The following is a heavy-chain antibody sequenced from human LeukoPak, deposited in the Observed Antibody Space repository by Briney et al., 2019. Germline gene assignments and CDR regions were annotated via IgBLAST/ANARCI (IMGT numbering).Heavy chain of an antibody. CDR3: ATTSYCGGDCFLNY. J-gene: IGHJ4*02. D-gene: IGHD2-21*01. V-gene: IGHV4-61*02. CDR1: GGSITSGSYY. CDR2: IYSSGST. Sequence: SETLSLTCTVSGGSITSGSYYCSWLRQPAGKGLEWIGRIYSSGSTNYNPSLKSRVTISVDTSKNQFSLKLSSVTAADTAVYYCATTSYCGGDCFLNYWGQGTLVTVSS.